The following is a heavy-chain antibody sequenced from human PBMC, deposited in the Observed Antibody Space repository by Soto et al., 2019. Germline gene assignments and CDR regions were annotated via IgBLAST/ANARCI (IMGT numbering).Heavy chain of an antibody. CDR2: ISGSDGST. V-gene: IGHV3-23*01. J-gene: IGHJ4*02. Sequence: EVQLLESGGGLVQPGGSLRLSCVASGFSFSSYAMSWVRQAPGKGLEWVSVISGSDGSTYYADSVKGRFTISRDNSKNTLYLQMNSLRAEDTAVYYCARDGVGATGYWGQGTLVTVSS. CDR3: ARDGVGATGY. D-gene: IGHD1-26*01. CDR1: GFSFSSYA.